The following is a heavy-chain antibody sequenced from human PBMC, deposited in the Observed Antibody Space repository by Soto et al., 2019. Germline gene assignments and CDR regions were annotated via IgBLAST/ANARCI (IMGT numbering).Heavy chain of an antibody. J-gene: IGHJ5*02. CDR3: ARVLFGRGNWFDP. CDR1: GGSICSYY. Sequence: PSETLSLTCTVSGGSICSYYWSWIRQPPGKGLEWIGYIYYSGSTNYNPSLKSRVTISVDTSKNQFSLKLSFVTAADTAVYYCARVLFGRGNWFDPWGQGTLVTVSS. CDR2: IYYSGST. V-gene: IGHV4-59*01. D-gene: IGHD3-3*01.